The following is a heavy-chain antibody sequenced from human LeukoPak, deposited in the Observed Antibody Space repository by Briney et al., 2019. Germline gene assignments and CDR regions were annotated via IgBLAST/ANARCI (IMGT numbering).Heavy chain of an antibody. CDR2: INPEETTT. CDR3: ARGGLEPVDY. J-gene: IGHJ4*02. Sequence: GGSLRLSCAASGFTFGTFWMHWVRQAPGKGLVWVSRINPEETTTNYADAVKGRFTISRDNAKNTLYLLMNSLRIEDTAVYYWARGGLEPVDYWGQGTLVTVSS. D-gene: IGHD1-14*01. CDR1: GFTFGTFW. V-gene: IGHV3-74*01.